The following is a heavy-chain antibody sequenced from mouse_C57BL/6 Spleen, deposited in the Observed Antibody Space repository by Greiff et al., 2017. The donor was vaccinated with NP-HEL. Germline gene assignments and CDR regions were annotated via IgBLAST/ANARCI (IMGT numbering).Heavy chain of an antibody. CDR3: ARMYYGSSYVWYFDV. J-gene: IGHJ1*03. V-gene: IGHV1-82*01. CDR2: IYPGDGDT. Sequence: QVQLQQSGPELVKPGASVKISCKASGYAFSSSWMNWVEQRPGKGLEWIGRIYPGDGDTNYNGKFKGKATLTADKSSSTAYMQLSSLTSEDSAVYFCARMYYGSSYVWYFDVWGTGTTVTVSS. CDR1: GYAFSSSW. D-gene: IGHD1-1*01.